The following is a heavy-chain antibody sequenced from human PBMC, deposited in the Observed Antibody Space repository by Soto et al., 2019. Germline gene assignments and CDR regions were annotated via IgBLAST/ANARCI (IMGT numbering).Heavy chain of an antibody. V-gene: IGHV3-30*18. Sequence: QVQLVESGGGVVQPGRSLRLSCAASGFTFSSYGMHWVRQAPGKGLEWVAVISYDGSNKYYADSVKGRFTISRDNSKNTLYLQMNSLRAEDTAVYYCAKDSQLVRSYYYYMDVWGKGTTVTVSS. J-gene: IGHJ6*03. CDR2: ISYDGSNK. D-gene: IGHD6-6*01. CDR1: GFTFSSYG. CDR3: AKDSQLVRSYYYYMDV.